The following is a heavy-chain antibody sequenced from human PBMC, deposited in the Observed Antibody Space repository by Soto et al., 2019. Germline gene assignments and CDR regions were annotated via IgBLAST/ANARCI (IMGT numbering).Heavy chain of an antibody. CDR2: ISSSSSYI. D-gene: IGHD3-10*01. CDR1: GFTFSSYS. Sequence: GGSLRLSCAASGFTFSSYSMNWVRQAPGKGLEWVSSISSSSSYIYYADSVKGRFTISRDNAKNSLYLQMNSLRAEDTAVYYCARYGSGRETFDYRGQGTLVTVSS. CDR3: ARYGSGRETFDY. J-gene: IGHJ4*02. V-gene: IGHV3-21*01.